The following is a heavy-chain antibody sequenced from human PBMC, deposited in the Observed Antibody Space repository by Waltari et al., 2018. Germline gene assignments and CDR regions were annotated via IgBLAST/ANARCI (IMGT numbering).Heavy chain of an antibody. CDR1: GYSFTSYW. CDR2: IYPGDSDT. CDR3: ARPIDYDYVWGSYRSYYFDY. J-gene: IGHJ4*02. V-gene: IGHV5-51*01. D-gene: IGHD3-16*02. Sequence: EVQLVQSGAEVKKPGESLKISCKGSGYSFTSYWIGWVRQMPGKGLEWMGIIYPGDSDTRYSPSFQGQVTISADKSISTAYLQWSSLKASDTAMYYCARPIDYDYVWGSYRSYYFDYWGQGTLVTVSS.